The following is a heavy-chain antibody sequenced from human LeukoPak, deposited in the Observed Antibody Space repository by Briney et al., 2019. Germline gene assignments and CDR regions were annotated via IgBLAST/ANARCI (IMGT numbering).Heavy chain of an antibody. V-gene: IGHV4-59*01. CDR3: AKASVATAVLFDS. CDR2: MSNTGIT. CDR1: GGSISSYF. Sequence: PSETLSLTCTVSGGSISSYFWNWIRRPPGQGLEWIGYMSNTGITKYNPSLKSRVTISADTSKNQFSLNLKSVTAADTAVYYCAKASVATAVLFDSWGQGTLVAVSS. D-gene: IGHD5-12*01. J-gene: IGHJ4*02.